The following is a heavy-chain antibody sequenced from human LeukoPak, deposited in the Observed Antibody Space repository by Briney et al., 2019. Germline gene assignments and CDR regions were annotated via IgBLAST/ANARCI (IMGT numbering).Heavy chain of an antibody. CDR1: GFTFDNYA. CDR2: ISWNSGYI. CDR3: ARVRVTYSSGYFFDY. V-gene: IGHV3-9*01. D-gene: IGHD6-19*01. Sequence: GGSLRLSCAASGFTFDNYAMHWVRQAPGKGVEWLSIISWNSGYIGYADSVKGRFTISRDNAKKSLDLQMNSLRAEDTAFYYCARVRVTYSSGYFFDYWGQGTLVTVSS. J-gene: IGHJ4*02.